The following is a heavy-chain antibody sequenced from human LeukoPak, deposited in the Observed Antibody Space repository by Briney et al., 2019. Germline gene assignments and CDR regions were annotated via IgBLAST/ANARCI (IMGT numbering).Heavy chain of an antibody. J-gene: IGHJ6*03. D-gene: IGHD5-12*01. V-gene: IGHV4-34*01. CDR1: GGSFSGYY. CDR3: ARGPPGYAFIYYYYMDV. Sequence: PSETLSLTCAVYGGSFSGYYWSWIRQPPGKGLEWIGEINHSGSTNYNPSLKSRVTISVDTSKNQFSLKLSSVTAADTAVYYCARGPPGYAFIYYYYMDVWGKGTTVTISS. CDR2: INHSGST.